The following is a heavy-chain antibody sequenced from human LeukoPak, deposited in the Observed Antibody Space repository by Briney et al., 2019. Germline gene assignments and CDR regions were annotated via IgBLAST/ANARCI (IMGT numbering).Heavy chain of an antibody. Sequence: SETLSLTCTVSGGSISSYYWSWIRQPPGKGLEWIGYIYYSGSTNYNPSLKSRVTISVDTSKNQFSLKLSSVTAADTAVYYCAGYAGSGSTMGAFDYWGQGTLVTVSS. CDR1: GGSISSYY. CDR3: AGYAGSGSTMGAFDY. J-gene: IGHJ4*02. CDR2: IYYSGST. D-gene: IGHD3-10*01. V-gene: IGHV4-59*08.